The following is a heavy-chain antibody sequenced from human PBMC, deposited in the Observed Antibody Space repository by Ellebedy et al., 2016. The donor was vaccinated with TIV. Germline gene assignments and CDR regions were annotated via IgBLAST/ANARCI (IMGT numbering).Heavy chain of an antibody. CDR2: ISYGGNDQ. D-gene: IGHD5-18*01. CDR1: GFTFSTYA. Sequence: PGGSLRLSCAASGFTFSTYAMHWVRQAPGKGLEWVALISYGGNDQYYTDSVKGRLSISRDNSKDTVYLQMNNLRPEDTAVYYCARDEWSYGDYYYNGMDVWGQGTTVTVSS. J-gene: IGHJ6*02. V-gene: IGHV3-30*10. CDR3: ARDEWSYGDYYYNGMDV.